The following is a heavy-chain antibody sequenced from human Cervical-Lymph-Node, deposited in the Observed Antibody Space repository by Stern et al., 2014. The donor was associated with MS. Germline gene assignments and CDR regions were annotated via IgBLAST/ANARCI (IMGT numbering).Heavy chain of an antibody. D-gene: IGHD3-16*01. CDR2: INPNSGGT. CDR3: ARGASDY. CDR1: GYTFSVYN. V-gene: IGHV1-2*06. J-gene: IGHJ4*02. Sequence: QMQLVQSGAEVKKPGASLKVSCKASGYTFSVYNIHWVRQAPGQGLEWMGRINPNSGGTNDAQKFQGRVTMTRDTSISIVYMELTRLRSDDTAVYYCARGASDYWGQGTLVTVSS.